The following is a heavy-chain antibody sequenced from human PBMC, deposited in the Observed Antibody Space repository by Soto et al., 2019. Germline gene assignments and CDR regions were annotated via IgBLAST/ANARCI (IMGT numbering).Heavy chain of an antibody. Sequence: PSETLSLTCTVSGGSISSSSYYWGWIRQPPGKGLEWIGSIYYIGSTYYNPSLKSRVTMSVDTSKNQFSLKLSSVTAADTAVYYCRAYYFWSGFLDVSGQRTTVTFCS. CDR3: RAYYFWSGFLDV. J-gene: IGHJ6*02. V-gene: IGHV4-39*01. CDR2: IYYIGST. CDR1: GGSISSSSYY. D-gene: IGHD3-3*01.